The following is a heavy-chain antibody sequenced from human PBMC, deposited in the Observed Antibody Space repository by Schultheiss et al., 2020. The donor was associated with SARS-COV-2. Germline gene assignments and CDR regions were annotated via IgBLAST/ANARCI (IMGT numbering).Heavy chain of an antibody. CDR2: IYYSGST. V-gene: IGHV4-59*12. D-gene: IGHD3-10*01. Sequence: SETLSLTCTVSGGSISSYYWSWIRQPAGKGLEWIGYIYYSGSTYYNPSLKSRVTISVDTSKNQFSLRLSSVTAADTAVYYCARDRGDGYFDYWGQGTLVTVSS. J-gene: IGHJ4*02. CDR3: ARDRGDGYFDY. CDR1: GGSISSYY.